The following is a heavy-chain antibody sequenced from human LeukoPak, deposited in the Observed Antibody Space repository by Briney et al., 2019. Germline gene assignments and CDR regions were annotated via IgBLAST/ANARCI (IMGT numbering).Heavy chain of an antibody. D-gene: IGHD1-7*01. J-gene: IGHJ4*02. CDR2: IYSGDST. CDR3: AREKAGTATLGNY. V-gene: IGHV3-66*02. CDR1: GLIVSSNY. Sequence: GGSLRRSCAASGLIVSSNYMSWVRQAPGKGLEWVSVIYSGDSTYYADSVKGRFTISRDNSKNTLHLQMNSLRAEDTAVYYCAREKAGTATLGNYWGQGTLVTVSS.